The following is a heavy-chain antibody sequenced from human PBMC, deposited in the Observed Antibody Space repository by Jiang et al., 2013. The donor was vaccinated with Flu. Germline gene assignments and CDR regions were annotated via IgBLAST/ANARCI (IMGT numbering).Heavy chain of an antibody. J-gene: IGHJ5*02. CDR1: GYTFTSNY. Sequence: CGAEVKKPGASVKVSCKASGYTFTSNYMHWVRQAPGQGLEWMGIINPSGGSTSYAQKFRGRVTMTRDTSTSTVYMELSSLRSEDTAVYYCARGKRIDYYDSSGFLGLGWFDPWGQGTLVTV. CDR2: INPSGGST. D-gene: IGHD3-22*01. V-gene: IGHV1-46*01. CDR3: ARGKRIDYYDSSGFLGLGWFDP.